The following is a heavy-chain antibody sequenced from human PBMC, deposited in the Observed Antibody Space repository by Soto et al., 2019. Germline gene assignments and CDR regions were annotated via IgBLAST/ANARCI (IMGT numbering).Heavy chain of an antibody. V-gene: IGHV3-23*01. Sequence: GGSLRLSCAASGFTFSSYAMSWVRQAPGKGLEWVSAISGSGGSTYYADSVKGRFTISRDNSKNTLYLQMNSLRAEDTAVYYCAKDFAPSKLPSGPAALYYFDYWGQGTLVTVSS. CDR1: GFTFSSYA. J-gene: IGHJ4*02. D-gene: IGHD2-2*01. CDR3: AKDFAPSKLPSGPAALYYFDY. CDR2: ISGSGGST.